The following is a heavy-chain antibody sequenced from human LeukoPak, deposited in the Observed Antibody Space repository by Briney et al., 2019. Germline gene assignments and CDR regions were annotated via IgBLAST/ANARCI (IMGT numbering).Heavy chain of an antibody. J-gene: IGHJ4*02. CDR1: GFTFSNYH. Sequence: GGSLRLSCAASGFTFSNYHMSWIRQAPGKGLEWVSYISSSGSTIYYADSVRGRFTISRDNDNNSLYLQMNSLRAEDTAVYYCAARFLEWLSIDYWGQGTLVTVSS. V-gene: IGHV3-11*01. CDR2: ISSSGSTI. CDR3: AARFLEWLSIDY. D-gene: IGHD3-3*01.